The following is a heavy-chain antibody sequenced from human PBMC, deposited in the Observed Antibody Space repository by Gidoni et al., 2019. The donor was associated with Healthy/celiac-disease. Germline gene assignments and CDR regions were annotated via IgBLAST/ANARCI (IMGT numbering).Heavy chain of an antibody. CDR2: IISSSSYI. J-gene: IGHJ3*02. CDR1: GFTFSSSS. D-gene: IGHD3-22*01. V-gene: IGHV3-21*01. Sequence: EVQLVESGGGLVKPGGSLRLSCAASGFTFSSSSMNWVRQAPGKGLEWVSSIISSSSYIYYADSVKGRFTISRDNAKNSLYLQMNSLRAEDTAVYYCARDPYTYYYDSSGHGGAFDIWGQGTMVTVSS. CDR3: ARDPYTYYYDSSGHGGAFDI.